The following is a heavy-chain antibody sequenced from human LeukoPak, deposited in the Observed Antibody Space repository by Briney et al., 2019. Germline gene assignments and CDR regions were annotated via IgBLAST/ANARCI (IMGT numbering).Heavy chain of an antibody. J-gene: IGHJ4*02. V-gene: IGHV4-34*01. CDR2: INHSGST. Sequence: SETLSLTCAVYGGSFSGYYWSWIRQPPGKGLEWIGEINHSGSTNYNPSLKSRVTISVDTSKNQCSLKLSSVTAADTAVYYCARARRGVAARTFDYWGQGTLVTVSS. D-gene: IGHD6-6*01. CDR1: GGSFSGYY. CDR3: ARARRGVAARTFDY.